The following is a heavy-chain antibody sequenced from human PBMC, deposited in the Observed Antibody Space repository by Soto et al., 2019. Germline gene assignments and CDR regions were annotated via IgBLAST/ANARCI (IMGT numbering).Heavy chain of an antibody. J-gene: IGHJ4*02. Sequence: EVQLLESGGGLVQPGGSLRLSCAFSGFSFGTYTFNWVRQPPGKGLEWVSGLSDSVGTTHYAYSVKGRFTISRDKSKNTLYLQMNNLRAEDTAVYYCAKHLIGGRLQSPFDLWGQGTLVTVSS. CDR3: AKHLIGGRLQSPFDL. CDR1: GFSFGTYT. D-gene: IGHD4-4*01. CDR2: LSDSVGTT. V-gene: IGHV3-23*01.